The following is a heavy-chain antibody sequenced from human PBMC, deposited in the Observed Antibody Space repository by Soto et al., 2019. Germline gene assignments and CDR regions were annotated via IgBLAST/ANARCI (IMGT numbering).Heavy chain of an antibody. CDR3: AKDRLLGTGYYYTGMDG. J-gene: IGHJ6*02. V-gene: IGHV3-30*18. CDR1: GFTFSSYG. D-gene: IGHD1-1*01. CDR2: ISYDGSNK. Sequence: GGSLSLSCAASGFTFSSYGMNWVRQAPGKGLERVAVISYDGSNKYYADPVKGRFTISRDNSKNTLYLQMNSLRAEDTAVYYFAKDRLLGTGYYYTGMDGCGRGTTVTVYS.